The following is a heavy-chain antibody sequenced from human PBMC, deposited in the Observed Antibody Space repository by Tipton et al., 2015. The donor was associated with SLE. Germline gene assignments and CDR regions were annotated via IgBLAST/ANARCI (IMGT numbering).Heavy chain of an antibody. Sequence: TLSLTCTVSGDSFKTYYWNWIRQPPGKGLEWLGYIYPSGSTNYNPSLKGRVTMSVDTSKNHFSLKLISVTAADTAVYYCAREFLNPVTTVHYYFDLWGRGTLVTVSS. CDR3: AREFLNPVTTVHYYFDL. CDR1: GDSFKTYY. D-gene: IGHD4-11*01. CDR2: IYPSGST. J-gene: IGHJ2*01. V-gene: IGHV4-59*12.